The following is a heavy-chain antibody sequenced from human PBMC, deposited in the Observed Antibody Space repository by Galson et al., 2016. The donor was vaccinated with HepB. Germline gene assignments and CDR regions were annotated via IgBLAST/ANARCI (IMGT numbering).Heavy chain of an antibody. Sequence: SVKVSCKASGSTFNVYFVHWVRQAPGQGLEWMGIINPSGGSASYAQKFQGRVNMTRDPSTSTVYLELRSLRSEETSVYYCARDPCGGDCYSPYRFYYYDMDVWGQGTTVTVSS. CDR3: ARDPCGGDCYSPYRFYYYDMDV. V-gene: IGHV1-46*02. D-gene: IGHD2-21*02. CDR1: GSTFNVYF. CDR2: INPSGGSA. J-gene: IGHJ6*02.